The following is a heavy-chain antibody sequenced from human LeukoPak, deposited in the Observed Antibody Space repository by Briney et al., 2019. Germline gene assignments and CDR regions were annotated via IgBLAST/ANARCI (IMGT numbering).Heavy chain of an antibody. CDR1: GFTFRNYV. V-gene: IGHV3-30*14. CDR3: AREAGYFDY. J-gene: IGHJ4*02. CDR2: TSSDLNVK. Sequence: GGSLRLSRAASGFTFRNYVIHRVRQAPGKGLEWVAVTSSDLNVKLYADSVKGRFTISRDNSKNTLYLQMNSLRAEDTAVYYCAREAGYFDYWGQGTLVTVSS.